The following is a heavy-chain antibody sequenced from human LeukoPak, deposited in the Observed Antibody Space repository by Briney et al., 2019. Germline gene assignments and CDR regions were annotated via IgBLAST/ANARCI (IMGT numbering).Heavy chain of an antibody. CDR2: IRQDGSEK. D-gene: IGHD5-12*01. CDR1: GFTFTDYW. Sequence: PGGSLRLSCAVSGFTFTDYWMNWVRQAPGKGLEWVASIRQDGSEKTYVDSVKGRFTISRDNTKNSLSLQVNSLRVEDTAVYYCAKDKGYGPIDYWGQGTLVTVSS. CDR3: AKDKGYGPIDY. V-gene: IGHV3-7*01. J-gene: IGHJ4*02.